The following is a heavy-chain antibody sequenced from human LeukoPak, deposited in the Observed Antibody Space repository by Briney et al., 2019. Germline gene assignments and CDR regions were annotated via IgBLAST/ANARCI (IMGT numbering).Heavy chain of an antibody. J-gene: IGHJ3*02. D-gene: IGHD3-16*01. V-gene: IGHV4-39*01. CDR2: IYYSGST. CDR3: ARLPLGDDAFDI. CDR1: GGSISSSSYY. Sequence: SETLSLTCTVSGGSISSSSYYWGWIRQPPGKGLEWIGSIYYSGSTYCNPSLKSRVTISVDTSKNQFSLKLSSVTAADTAVYYCARLPLGDDAFDIWGQGTMVTVSS.